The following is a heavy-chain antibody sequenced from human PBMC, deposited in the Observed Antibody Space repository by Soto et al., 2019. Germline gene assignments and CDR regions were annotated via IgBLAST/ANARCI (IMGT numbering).Heavy chain of an antibody. CDR3: AREMIPMIMGGMSAMDV. D-gene: IGHD3-22*01. CDR1: KFTFRTYV. J-gene: IGHJ6*02. V-gene: IGHV3-30*04. Sequence: QVQLVESGGGVVQPERSQRLSCAASKFTFRTYVMHWVRQAPGKGREGGALISFDGSNKYYADSVKGRFTISRDNSKNTMYLQMNSLRPEDTAVYYCAREMIPMIMGGMSAMDVWGQGTTVTVSS. CDR2: ISFDGSNK.